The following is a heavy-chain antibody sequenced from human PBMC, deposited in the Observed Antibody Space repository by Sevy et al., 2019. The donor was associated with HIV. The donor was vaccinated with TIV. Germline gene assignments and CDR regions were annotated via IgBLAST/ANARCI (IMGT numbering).Heavy chain of an antibody. V-gene: IGHV3-30-3*01. CDR3: ARDSNTGYYYCFAMDL. CDR2: ISYDGIKK. J-gene: IGHJ6*02. D-gene: IGHD2-8*02. Sequence: LRLSCAASGFTFSDYPMHWVRQAPGKGLEWVAVISYDGIKKYYAESVKGRTTISRDNSENKLYLHMNSLRTEDTAIYYCARDSNTGYYYCFAMDLWGQGTTVTVSS. CDR1: GFTFSDYP.